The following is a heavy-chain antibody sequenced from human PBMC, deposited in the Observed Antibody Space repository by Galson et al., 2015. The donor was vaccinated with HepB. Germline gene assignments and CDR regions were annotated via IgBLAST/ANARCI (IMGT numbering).Heavy chain of an antibody. Sequence: TCAVSGVSISSSLYYWGWIRQSPKKGLECIGEIYHGGSTSYNPSLKSRVTISVDKSKNQFSLKLSSVTAADTAVYYCARFREGGGWLDYWGQGILVTVSS. D-gene: IGHD6-19*01. CDR1: GVSISSSLYY. CDR2: IYHGGST. V-gene: IGHV4-39*07. J-gene: IGHJ4*02. CDR3: ARFREGGGWLDY.